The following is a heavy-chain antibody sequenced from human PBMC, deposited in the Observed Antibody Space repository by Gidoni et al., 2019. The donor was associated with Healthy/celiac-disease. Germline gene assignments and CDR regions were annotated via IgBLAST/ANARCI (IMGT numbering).Heavy chain of an antibody. D-gene: IGHD2-21*02. J-gene: IGHJ4*02. CDR1: GFTFSSYG. V-gene: IGHV3-30*18. Sequence: QVQLVESGGGVVQPGRSLRLSCAASGFTFSSYGMHWVRQAPGKGLEWVAVISYDVSNKYYADSVKGRFTISRDNSKNTLYLQMNSLRAEDTAVYYCTKGGVVVTAIDDYWGQGTLVTVSS. CDR2: ISYDVSNK. CDR3: TKGGVVVTAIDDY.